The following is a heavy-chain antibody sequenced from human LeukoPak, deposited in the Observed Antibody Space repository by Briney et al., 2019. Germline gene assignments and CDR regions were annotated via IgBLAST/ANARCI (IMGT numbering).Heavy chain of an antibody. J-gene: IGHJ5*02. CDR2: IIPIFGTA. V-gene: IGHV1-69*01. Sequence: ASVKVSCKASGGTFSSYAISWVRQAPGQGLEWMGGIIPIFGTANYAQKFQGRVTIIADESTSTAYMELSSLRSEDTAVYYCARDYLGIAWELRWFDPWGQGTLVTVSS. CDR1: GGTFSSYA. D-gene: IGHD1-26*01. CDR3: ARDYLGIAWELRWFDP.